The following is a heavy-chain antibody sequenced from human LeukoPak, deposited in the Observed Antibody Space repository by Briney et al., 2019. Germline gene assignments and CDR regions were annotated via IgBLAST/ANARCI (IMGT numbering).Heavy chain of an antibody. CDR2: IYYSGST. Sequence: PSETLSLTCTLSGGSISIYYWSWSRQPPGKGLECIAYIYYSGSTNYNPSLKSRVPISVATSKNQLSLKLSSVTTTGTAVYYCARHAGNKGSSSLIDDWSEGTLVTVSA. J-gene: IGHJ4*02. D-gene: IGHD6-6*01. CDR3: ARHAGNKGSSSLIDD. CDR1: GGSISIYY. V-gene: IGHV4-59*08.